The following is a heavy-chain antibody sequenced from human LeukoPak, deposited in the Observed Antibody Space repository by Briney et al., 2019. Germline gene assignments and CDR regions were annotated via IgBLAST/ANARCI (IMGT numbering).Heavy chain of an antibody. V-gene: IGHV1-69*13. CDR1: GYTFTSYS. CDR2: ITPIVGTA. J-gene: IGHJ6*03. Sequence: SVTLSCKASGYTFTSYSMHWVRQAPGQGLEWVGGITPIVGTANYAQKFQGRVTITADESTSTAYMELSSQRSEDTAVYYCARGLTYYGSGRSVYYYYMDVWGKGTTVTISS. D-gene: IGHD3-10*01. CDR3: ARGLTYYGSGRSVYYYYMDV.